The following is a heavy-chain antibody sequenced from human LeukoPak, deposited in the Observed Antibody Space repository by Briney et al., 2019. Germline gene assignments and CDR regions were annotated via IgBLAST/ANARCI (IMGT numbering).Heavy chain of an antibody. D-gene: IGHD5-24*01. CDR3: ARGIGRDGYNAYFDY. Sequence: SSETLSLTCTVSGGSISSYYWSWIRQPPGKGLEWIGYIYYSGGTNYNPSLKSRVTVSVDTPKNQFSLKLSSVTAADTAVYYCARGIGRDGYNAYFDYWGQGTLVTVSS. V-gene: IGHV4-59*01. CDR2: IYYSGGT. J-gene: IGHJ4*02. CDR1: GGSISSYY.